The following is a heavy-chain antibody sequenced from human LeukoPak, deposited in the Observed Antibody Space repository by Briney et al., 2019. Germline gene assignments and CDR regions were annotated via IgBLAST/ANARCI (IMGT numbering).Heavy chain of an antibody. CDR2: IRSKAYGGTT. CDR1: GFTFGDYT. Sequence: GGSLRLSSTASGFTFGDYTMSWFRQAPGKGLEWVGFIRSKAYGGTTEDAASVKGRFAISRDDSKSIAYLQMNSLKTEDTAVYYCIRGGANSPFDYWGQGTLVTVSS. D-gene: IGHD1-1*01. CDR3: IRGGANSPFDY. V-gene: IGHV3-49*03. J-gene: IGHJ4*02.